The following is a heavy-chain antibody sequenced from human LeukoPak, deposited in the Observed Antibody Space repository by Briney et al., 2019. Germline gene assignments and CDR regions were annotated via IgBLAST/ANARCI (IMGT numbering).Heavy chain of an antibody. V-gene: IGHV1-69*13. CDR1: GYTFTGYY. J-gene: IGHJ3*02. CDR2: IIPIFGTA. Sequence: SVKVSCKASGYTFTGYYMHWVRQAPGQGLEWMGGIIPIFGTANYAQKFQGRVTITADESTSTAYMELSSLRSEDTAVYYCARPITGTTVVRPDAFDIWGQGTMVTASS. D-gene: IGHD1-20*01. CDR3: ARPITGTTVVRPDAFDI.